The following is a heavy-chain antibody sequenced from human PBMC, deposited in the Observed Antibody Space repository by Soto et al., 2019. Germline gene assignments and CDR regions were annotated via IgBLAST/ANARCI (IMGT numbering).Heavy chain of an antibody. CDR2: IHFDGSTT. Sequence: EVQLVESGGGLVQPGGSLRLSCAASGFTFSSYWMHWVRQVPGKGLVWVSRIHFDGSTTHYADSVKGRFTISRDNAKNTLSLQMNSLRAEDTAVYYCARAAYIRGYYQFDYWGQGTLVTFSS. CDR3: ARAAYIRGYYQFDY. D-gene: IGHD1-26*01. CDR1: GFTFSSYW. V-gene: IGHV3-74*01. J-gene: IGHJ4*02.